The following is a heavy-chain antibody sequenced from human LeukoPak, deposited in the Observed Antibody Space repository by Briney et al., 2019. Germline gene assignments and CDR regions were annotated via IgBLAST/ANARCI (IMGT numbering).Heavy chain of an antibody. J-gene: IGHJ4*02. Sequence: SETLSLTCTVSGGSISSYYWSWIRQPAGKGLEWIGRIYTSGSTNYNPSLKSRVTMSVDTSKNQFSLKLSSVTAADTAVYYCARESLPTVTTIVAFDYWGQGTLVTVSS. CDR3: ARESLPTVTTIVAFDY. V-gene: IGHV4-4*07. CDR2: IYTSGST. D-gene: IGHD4-17*01. CDR1: GGSISSYY.